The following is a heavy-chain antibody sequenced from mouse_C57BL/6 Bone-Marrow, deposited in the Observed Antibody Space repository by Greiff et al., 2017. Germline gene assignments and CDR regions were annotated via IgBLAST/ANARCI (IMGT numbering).Heavy chain of an antibody. D-gene: IGHD1-1*01. CDR2: IDPANGDT. CDR1: GFNIKDDY. CDR3: TTGLYYGSSYVGY. J-gene: IGHJ2*01. Sequence: VQLQQSGAELVRPGASVKLSCTASGFNIKDDYMHWVKQRPEQGLEWIGWIDPANGDTEYASKFQGKATITADTSSNTAYLQLSSLTSEDTAVYYCTTGLYYGSSYVGYWGQGTTLTVSS. V-gene: IGHV14-4*01.